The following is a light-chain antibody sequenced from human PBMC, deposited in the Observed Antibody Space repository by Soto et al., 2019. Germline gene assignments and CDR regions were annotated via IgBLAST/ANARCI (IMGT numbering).Light chain of an antibody. J-gene: IGKJ1*01. CDR2: GAS. V-gene: IGKV3-15*01. Sequence: EILMTHSPGALSVSPEESASLSCSASQSVSNNLAWYQQKPGQAPRLLIYGASTRATGIPARFSGSGSGTEFTLTISSLQSEDFATYYCQHYNSYSEAFGQGTKVDI. CDR1: QSVSNN. CDR3: QHYNSYSEA.